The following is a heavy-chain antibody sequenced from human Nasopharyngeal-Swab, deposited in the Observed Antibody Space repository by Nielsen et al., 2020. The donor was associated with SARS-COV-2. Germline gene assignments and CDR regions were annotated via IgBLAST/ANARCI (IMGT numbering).Heavy chain of an antibody. J-gene: IGHJ4*02. V-gene: IGHV4-39*01. CDR3: ARHPLSYYDILTGYSTFDY. CDR2: IYYSGGT. D-gene: IGHD3-9*01. Sequence: WIRQPPGKGLEWIGSIYYSGGTYYKPSLRSRVTISVDTSKNQFSLKLSSVTAADTAVYYCARHPLSYYDILTGYSTFDYWGQGTLVTVSS.